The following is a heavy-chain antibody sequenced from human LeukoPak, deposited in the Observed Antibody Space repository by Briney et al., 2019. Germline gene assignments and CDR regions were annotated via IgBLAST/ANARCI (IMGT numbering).Heavy chain of an antibody. J-gene: IGHJ4*02. D-gene: IGHD2-2*01. CDR1: GGSVSSGSYY. CDR3: ASFYCSSTSCQSDY. V-gene: IGHV4-61*01. CDR2: IYYSGST. Sequence: SETLSLTCTVSGGSVSSGSYYWSWIRQPPGKGLEWIGYIYYSGSTNYNPSLKSRVTISVDTSKNQFSLKLSSVTAADTAVYYCASFYCSSTSCQSDYWGQGTLVTVSS.